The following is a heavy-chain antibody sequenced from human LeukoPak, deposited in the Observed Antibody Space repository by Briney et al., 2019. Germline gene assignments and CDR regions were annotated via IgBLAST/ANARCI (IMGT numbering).Heavy chain of an antibody. V-gene: IGHV6-1*01. CDR3: ARDRYCSGGSCNRGQNWFDP. J-gene: IGHJ5*02. D-gene: IGHD2-15*01. CDR2: TYYRSKWYN. CDR1: GDSVSSNSAA. Sequence: SQTLSLTCAISGDSVSSNSAAWNWIRQSPSRGLEWLGRTYYRSKWYNDYAVSVKSRITINPDTSKNQFSLKLSSVTAADTAVYYCARDRYCSGGSCNRGQNWFDPWGQGTLVTVSS.